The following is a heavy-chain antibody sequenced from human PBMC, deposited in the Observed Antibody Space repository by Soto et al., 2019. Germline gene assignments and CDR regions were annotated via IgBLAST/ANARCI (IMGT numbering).Heavy chain of an antibody. CDR3: ARDAKVEDHAFDI. D-gene: IGHD1-1*01. J-gene: IGHJ3*02. CDR2: ISVYSGNT. CDR1: GYTFTSYG. V-gene: IGHV1-18*01. Sequence: ASVKVSCKTSGYTFTSYGISWVRQAPGQGLEWMGWISVYSGNTNYAQKFQGRVTMTADTSTSTAYLELRSLRSDDTAVYYCARDAKVEDHAFDIWGQGTMVTVSS.